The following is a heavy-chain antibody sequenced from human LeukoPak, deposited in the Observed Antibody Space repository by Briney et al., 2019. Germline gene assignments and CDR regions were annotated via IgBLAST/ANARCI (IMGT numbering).Heavy chain of an antibody. CDR2: VSSTSSYI. Sequence: GGSLILSCAASGFTFSSHSMNWVRQAPGQGLEWVSAVSSTSSYIYYAGSVKGRFTISRDNAKNSVYLQMNSLRAEDTAVYYCVRDLWNEVKIFDYWGQGTLVTVSS. V-gene: IGHV3-21*01. D-gene: IGHD3-3*01. J-gene: IGHJ4*02. CDR1: GFTFSSHS. CDR3: VRDLWNEVKIFDY.